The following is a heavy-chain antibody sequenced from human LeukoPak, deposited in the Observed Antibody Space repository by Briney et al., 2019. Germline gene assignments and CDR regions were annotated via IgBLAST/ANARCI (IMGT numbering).Heavy chain of an antibody. CDR2: ISKSGNNT. CDR1: GFTFSSYA. CDR3: AAAVTTGRAEHY. D-gene: IGHD4-17*01. Sequence: GGSLRFSCAASGFTFSSYAMTWVRQAPGKGLEWVSGISKSGNNTYYADSVAGRLTISRDNSKNTLYLQMNSLRADDTAVYYCAAAVTTGRAEHYWGQGTLVTVSS. V-gene: IGHV3-23*05. J-gene: IGHJ4*02.